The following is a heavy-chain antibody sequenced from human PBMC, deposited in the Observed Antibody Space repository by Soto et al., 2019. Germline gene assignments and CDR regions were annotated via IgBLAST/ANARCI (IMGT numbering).Heavy chain of an antibody. D-gene: IGHD2-21*02. Sequence: SVKVSCKASGGTLNNYAINWVRQAPGQGLEWMGGILPVSAPPDYAQKFQGRVSITADHSTSTVYMELSRLKSDDTAVYFCATDSNSDVSNSFWGQGTMVTVPQ. J-gene: IGHJ4*02. V-gene: IGHV1-69*13. CDR3: ATDSNSDVSNSF. CDR1: GGTLNNYA. CDR2: ILPVSAPP.